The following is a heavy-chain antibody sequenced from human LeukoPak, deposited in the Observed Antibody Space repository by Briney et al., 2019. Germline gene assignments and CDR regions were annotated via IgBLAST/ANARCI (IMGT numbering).Heavy chain of an antibody. Sequence: GGSPRLSCAASGSTFSSYWMSWVRQAPGKGLEWVANIKQDGSEKYYVDSVKGRFTISRDNAKNSLYLQMNSLRAEDTAVYYCARRRGSSGYLFRGQGTLVTVSS. J-gene: IGHJ4*02. D-gene: IGHD3-22*01. V-gene: IGHV3-7*01. CDR1: GSTFSSYW. CDR2: IKQDGSEK. CDR3: ARRRGSSGYLF.